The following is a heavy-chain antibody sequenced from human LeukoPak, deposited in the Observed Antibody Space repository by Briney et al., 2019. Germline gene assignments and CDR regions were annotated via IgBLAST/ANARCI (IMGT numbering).Heavy chain of an antibody. J-gene: IGHJ5*02. CDR1: GYTFTSYG. V-gene: IGHV1-18*01. D-gene: IGHD3-9*01. Sequence: ASVKVSCKASGYTFTSYGISWVRQAPGQGLEWVGWISAYNGNTNYAQKLQGRATMTTDTSTSTAYMELRSLRSDDTAVYYCARDGRYFDWLTGAADNWFDPWGQGTLVTVSS. CDR2: ISAYNGNT. CDR3: ARDGRYFDWLTGAADNWFDP.